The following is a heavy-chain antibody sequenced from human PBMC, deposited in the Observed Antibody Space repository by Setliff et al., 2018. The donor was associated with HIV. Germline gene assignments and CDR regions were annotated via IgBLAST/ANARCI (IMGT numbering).Heavy chain of an antibody. CDR2: ISYDGSYE. V-gene: IGHV3-30*04. CDR1: GFAFNSHA. J-gene: IGHJ5*02. D-gene: IGHD6-6*01. Sequence: GGSLRLSCAAAGFAFNSHAMHWVRQAPGKGLEWVAFISYDGSYEYYADSVKGRFTISRDNSKNTLYLQMNSLRAEDTAVYYCAKEGYSSSSRDGNWFDPWGQGTLVTVSS. CDR3: AKEGYSSSSRDGNWFDP.